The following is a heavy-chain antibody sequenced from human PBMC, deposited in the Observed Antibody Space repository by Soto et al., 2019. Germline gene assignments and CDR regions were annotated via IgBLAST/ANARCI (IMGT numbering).Heavy chain of an antibody. D-gene: IGHD3-22*01. V-gene: IGHV1-69*02. CDR1: GGTFSSYT. CDR3: ARGSDDSSGYNDAFDI. Sequence: SVKVSCKASGGTFSSYTISWVRQAPGQGLEWMGRIIPILGIANYAQKFQGRVTITADKSTSTAYMELSSLSSEDTALYYCARGSDDSSGYNDAFDIWGQGTMVTVSS. CDR2: IIPILGIA. J-gene: IGHJ3*02.